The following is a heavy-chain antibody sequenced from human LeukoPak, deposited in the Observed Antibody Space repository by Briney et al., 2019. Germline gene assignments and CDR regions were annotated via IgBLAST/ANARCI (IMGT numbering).Heavy chain of an antibody. CDR1: GDSVSSDSVT. V-gene: IGHV6-1*01. Sequence: QVQLQQSGPGLVEPSQTLSLTCAISGDSVSSDSVTWNWIRQSPSRGLEWLGRTYYRSKWCNDYAVSVKSRIIFNPDTSKNQFSLQLNSVTPDDTAVYYCARRGAKAAFDYWGQGTLVTVSS. CDR3: ARRGAKAAFDY. CDR2: TYYRSKWCN. J-gene: IGHJ4*02. D-gene: IGHD6-25*01.